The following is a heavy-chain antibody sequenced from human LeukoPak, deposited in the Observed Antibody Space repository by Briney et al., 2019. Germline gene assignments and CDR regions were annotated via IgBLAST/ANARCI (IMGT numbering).Heavy chain of an antibody. Sequence: GRSLRLSCAASGFTFSSYGMHWVRQAPGKGLEWVAVIWYDGSNKYYADSVKGRFTISRDSSKNTLYLQMNSLRAEDTAVYYCARDRSIAVVYYFDYWGQGTLVTVSS. CDR1: GFTFSSYG. J-gene: IGHJ4*02. V-gene: IGHV3-33*01. CDR2: IWYDGSNK. D-gene: IGHD6-19*01. CDR3: ARDRSIAVVYYFDY.